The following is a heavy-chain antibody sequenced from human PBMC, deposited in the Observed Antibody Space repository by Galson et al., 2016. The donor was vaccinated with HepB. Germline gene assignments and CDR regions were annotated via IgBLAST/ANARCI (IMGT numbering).Heavy chain of an antibody. D-gene: IGHD3-22*01. CDR3: AKAGGTVHDHDSSGYST. CDR1: GFTFGNYW. Sequence: SLRLSCAASGFTFGNYWMSWVRQAPGKGLEWVANIKEDGSEKYYVDSVKGRFTISRDNAKNSLYLQMNSLRAEDTAVYYCAKAGGTVHDHDSSGYSTWGQGTLVTVSS. V-gene: IGHV3-7*01. J-gene: IGHJ5*02. CDR2: IKEDGSEK.